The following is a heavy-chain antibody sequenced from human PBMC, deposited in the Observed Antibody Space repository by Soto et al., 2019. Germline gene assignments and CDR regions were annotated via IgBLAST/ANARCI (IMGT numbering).Heavy chain of an antibody. J-gene: IGHJ4*02. Sequence: QVQLVQSGAEVKKPGASVKVSCKASGYTFTSYGISWVRQAPGQGLEWMGWISTYYDNTNYAQNLRRRVTMTTDTSTSTAYMELRSLRSDDTAVYYCARDPPRRYNSGQGLDYWGQGTLVTVSS. V-gene: IGHV1-18*04. CDR2: ISTYYDNT. CDR1: GYTFTSYG. CDR3: ARDPPRRYNSGQGLDY. D-gene: IGHD5-18*01.